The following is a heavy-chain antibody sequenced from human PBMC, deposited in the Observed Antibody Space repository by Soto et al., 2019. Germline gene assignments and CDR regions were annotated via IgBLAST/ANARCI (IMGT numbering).Heavy chain of an antibody. V-gene: IGHV4-31*03. J-gene: IGHJ6*02. CDR1: GGSISSGGYY. D-gene: IGHD3-3*01. CDR2: IYYSGST. CDR3: ARDQFGVKGYYYYGMDV. Sequence: PSETLSLTCTVSGGSISSGGYYWSWIRQHPGKGLEWIGYIYYSGSTYYNPSLKSRVTISVDTSKNQFSLKLSSVTAADTAVYYCARDQFGVKGYYYYGMDVWGQGTTVTV.